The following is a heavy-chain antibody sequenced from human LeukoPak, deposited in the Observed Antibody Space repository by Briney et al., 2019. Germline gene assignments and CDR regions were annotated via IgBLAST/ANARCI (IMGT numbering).Heavy chain of an antibody. J-gene: IGHJ4*02. CDR1: GFTVSSNY. D-gene: IGHD5-24*01. Sequence: GGSLRLSCAASGFTVSSNYMSWVRQAPGKGLEGVSVIYSGGSTYYADSVKGRFTISRDNSKNTLYLQMNSLRAEDTAVYYCARGRRDGYKIDYWGQGTLVTVSS. V-gene: IGHV3-66*01. CDR2: IYSGGST. CDR3: ARGRRDGYKIDY.